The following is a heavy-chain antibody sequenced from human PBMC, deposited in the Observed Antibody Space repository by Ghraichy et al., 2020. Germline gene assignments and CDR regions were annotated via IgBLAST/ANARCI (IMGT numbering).Heavy chain of an antibody. CDR3: AKDCLSGGSHYDFWEGAFDY. Sequence: GGSLRLSCAASGFTFSSYAMSWVRQAPGKGLEWVSAISGSGGSTYYADSVKGRFTISRDNSKNTLYLQMNSLRAEDTAVYYCAKDCLSGGSHYDFWEGAFDYWGQGTLVTVSS. D-gene: IGHD3-3*01. J-gene: IGHJ4*02. CDR2: ISGSGGST. CDR1: GFTFSSYA. V-gene: IGHV3-23*01.